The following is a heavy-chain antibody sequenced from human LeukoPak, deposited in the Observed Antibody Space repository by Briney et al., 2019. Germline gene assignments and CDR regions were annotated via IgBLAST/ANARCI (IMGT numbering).Heavy chain of an antibody. CDR1: GFTFSNYA. Sequence: GGSLRLSCAASGFTFSNYAMTWVRQAPGKGLEWVSLISGSGGDIRYADSVRGRFSISRDNSKNTLYLQMNSLRAEDTAVYYCARDGVATISFWFDPWGQGTLVTVSS. D-gene: IGHD5-12*01. CDR3: ARDGVATISFWFDP. J-gene: IGHJ5*02. CDR2: ISGSGGDI. V-gene: IGHV3-23*01.